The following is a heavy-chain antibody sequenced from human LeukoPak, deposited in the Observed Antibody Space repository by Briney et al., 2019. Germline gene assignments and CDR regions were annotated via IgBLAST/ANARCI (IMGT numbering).Heavy chain of an antibody. V-gene: IGHV3-30-3*01. CDR3: ARGGVSGSGWYIFDY. Sequence: GGSLRLSCAASGFTFSSYAMHWVRQAPGKGLEWVAVISYDGSNKYYADSVKGRFTISRDNSKNTLYLQMNSLRAEDTAVYYCARGGVSGSGWYIFDYWGQGTLVTVSS. CDR2: ISYDGSNK. CDR1: GFTFSSYA. J-gene: IGHJ4*02. D-gene: IGHD6-19*01.